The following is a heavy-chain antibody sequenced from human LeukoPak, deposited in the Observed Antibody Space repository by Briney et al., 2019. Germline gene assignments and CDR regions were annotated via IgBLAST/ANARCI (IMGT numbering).Heavy chain of an antibody. J-gene: IGHJ4*02. CDR2: ISAYNGNT. Sequence: ASVQVSCQASGYTFTSYGISWVRQAPGQGLEWMGWISAYNGNTNYAQKLQGRVTMTTNTSTSTAYMELRSLRSDDTAVYYCARDRYPKIVGATFVYWGQGTLVTVSS. CDR1: GYTFTSYG. V-gene: IGHV1-18*01. CDR3: ARDRYPKIVGATFVY. D-gene: IGHD1-26*01.